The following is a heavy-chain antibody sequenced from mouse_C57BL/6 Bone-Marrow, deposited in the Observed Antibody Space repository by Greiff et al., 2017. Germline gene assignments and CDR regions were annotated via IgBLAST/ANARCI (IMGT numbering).Heavy chain of an antibody. CDR3: AGNGYLYWYFDV. J-gene: IGHJ1*03. V-gene: IGHV1-52*01. Sequence: QVQPQQPGAELVRPGSSVKLSCKASGYTFTSYWMHWVKQRPIQGLEWIGNIDPSDSETHYNQKFKDKATLTVDKSSSTAYMQLSSLTSEDSAVYYCAGNGYLYWYFDVWGTGTTVTVSS. CDR1: GYTFTSYW. CDR2: IDPSDSET. D-gene: IGHD2-2*01.